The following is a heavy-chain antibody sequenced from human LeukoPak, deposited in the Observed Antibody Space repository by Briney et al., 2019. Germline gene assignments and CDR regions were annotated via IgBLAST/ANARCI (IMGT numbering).Heavy chain of an antibody. V-gene: IGHV4-39*07. Sequence: SETLSLTCTVSGGSISSSSYYWGWIRQPPGKGLEWIGSIYYSGSTYYNPSLKSRVTMSVDTSKNQFSLKLNSVTAADTAVYYCAREGGKWLPDWFDPWGQGTLVTVSS. D-gene: IGHD5-24*01. J-gene: IGHJ5*02. CDR3: AREGGKWLPDWFDP. CDR2: IYYSGST. CDR1: GGSISSSSYY.